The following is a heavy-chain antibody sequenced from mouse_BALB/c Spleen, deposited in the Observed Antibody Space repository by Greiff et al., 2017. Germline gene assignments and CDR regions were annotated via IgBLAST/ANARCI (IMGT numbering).Heavy chain of an antibody. CDR2: ISDGGSYT. V-gene: IGHV5-4*02. CDR3: ARDQNYRYDERAWFAY. Sequence: EVQGVESGGGLVKPGGSLKLSCAASGFTFSDYYMYWVRQTPEKRLEWVATISDGGSYTYYPDSVKGRFTISRDNAKNNLYLQMSSLKSEDTAMYYCARDQNYRYDERAWFAYWGQGTLVTVSA. J-gene: IGHJ3*01. D-gene: IGHD2-14*01. CDR1: GFTFSDYY.